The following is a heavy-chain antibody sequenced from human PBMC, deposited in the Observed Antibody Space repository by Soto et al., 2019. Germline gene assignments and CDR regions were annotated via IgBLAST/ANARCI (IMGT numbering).Heavy chain of an antibody. Sequence: QVQLEQSGAEVKKPGPSVKVSCKASGGTFSSYAISWVRQAPGQGHERMGGIIPIFGTANYAQQFQGRVTIAADESKGTAYMERSSLRSEETAVYYCGRRYGGGARMGWCDRWGQGTLVTV. V-gene: IGHV1-69*01. CDR3: GRRYGGGARMGWCDR. D-gene: IGHD6-25*01. J-gene: IGHJ5*02. CDR2: IIPIFGTA. CDR1: GGTFSSYA.